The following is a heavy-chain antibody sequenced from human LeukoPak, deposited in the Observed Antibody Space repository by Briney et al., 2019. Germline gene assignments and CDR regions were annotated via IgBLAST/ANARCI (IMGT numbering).Heavy chain of an antibody. CDR3: AKSRSRNMLTFGGVENWFDP. CDR2: ISYDGNKK. CDR1: GFTFSSYG. J-gene: IGHJ5*02. Sequence: PGGSLRLSCGASGFTFSSYGMHWVRQAPGKGLEWVAVISYDGNKKYYADSVKGRFTISRDNSKNTLYLQMNSLRAEDTAVYYCAKSRSRNMLTFGGVENWFDPWGQGTLVTVSS. D-gene: IGHD3-16*01. V-gene: IGHV3-30*18.